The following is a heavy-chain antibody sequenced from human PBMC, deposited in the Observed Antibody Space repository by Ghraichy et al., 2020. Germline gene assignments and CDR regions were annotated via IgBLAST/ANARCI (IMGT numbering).Heavy chain of an antibody. J-gene: IGHJ5*02. CDR3: ARDGYDFWSGYYTGWFDP. Sequence: SETLSLTCTVSGGSISSYYWSWIRQPAGKGLEWIGRIYTSGSTNYNPSLKSRVTMSVDTSKNQFSLKLSSVTAADTAVYYCARDGYDFWSGYYTGWFDPWGQGTLVTVSS. CDR2: IYTSGST. D-gene: IGHD3-3*01. CDR1: GGSISSYY. V-gene: IGHV4-4*07.